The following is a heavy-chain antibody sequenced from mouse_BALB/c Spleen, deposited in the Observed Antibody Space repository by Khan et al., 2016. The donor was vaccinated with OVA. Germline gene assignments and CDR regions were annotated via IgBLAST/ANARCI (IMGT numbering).Heavy chain of an antibody. CDR2: IWSVGST. CDR1: GFSLTSYG. D-gene: IGHD2-4*01. V-gene: IGHV2-2*02. Sequence: QVQLKESGPGLVQPSQSLSITCTVSGFSLTSYGVHWVRQSPGKGLEWLGVIWSVGSTDYNAAFISRLNINKDNSKSQAFFKMNSLQANDTAIYYCARNYDYDEGLAYWGQGTLVTVSA. J-gene: IGHJ3*01. CDR3: ARNYDYDEGLAY.